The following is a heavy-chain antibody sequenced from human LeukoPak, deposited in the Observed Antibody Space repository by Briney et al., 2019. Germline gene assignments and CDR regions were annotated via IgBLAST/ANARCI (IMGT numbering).Heavy chain of an antibody. V-gene: IGHV3-21*01. CDR3: ARDSYYYDISGPQG. CDR2: ISSSSSYI. D-gene: IGHD3-22*01. Sequence: GGSLRLSCAASGFTFSSYSMNWVRQAPGKGLEWVSSISSSSSYIYYADSVKGRFTISRDNAKNSLYLQMNSLRAEDTALYYCARDSYYYDISGPQGWGQGTLVTVSS. CDR1: GFTFSSYS. J-gene: IGHJ4*02.